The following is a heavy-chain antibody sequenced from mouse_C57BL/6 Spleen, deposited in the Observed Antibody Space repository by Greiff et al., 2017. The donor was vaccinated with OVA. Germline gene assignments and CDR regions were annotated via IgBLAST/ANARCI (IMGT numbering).Heavy chain of an antibody. CDR3: ARRDNWDEGYAMDY. V-gene: IGHV5-17*01. CDR2: ISSGSSTI. D-gene: IGHD4-1*01. Sequence: EVQLVESGGGLVKPGGSLKLSCAASGFTFSDYGMHWVRQAPEKGLEWVAYISSGSSTIYYADTVKGRFTISRDNAKNTLFLQMTSLRSEDTAMYYGARRDNWDEGYAMDYWGQGTSVTVSS. CDR1: GFTFSDYG. J-gene: IGHJ4*01.